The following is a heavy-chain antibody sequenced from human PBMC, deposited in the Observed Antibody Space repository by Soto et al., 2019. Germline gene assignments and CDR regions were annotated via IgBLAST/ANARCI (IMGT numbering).Heavy chain of an antibody. CDR2: MNPNSGNT. CDR3: ARETAALYYYYGMDV. Sequence: GASVKVSCKASGYTFTSYDISWVRQATGQGLEWMGWMNPNSGNTGYAQKFQGRVTMTRNTSISTAYMELSSLRSEDTAAYHGARETAALYYYYGMDVWGKGTTITVAS. V-gene: IGHV1-8*01. CDR1: GYTFTSYD. D-gene: IGHD6-6*01. J-gene: IGHJ6*04.